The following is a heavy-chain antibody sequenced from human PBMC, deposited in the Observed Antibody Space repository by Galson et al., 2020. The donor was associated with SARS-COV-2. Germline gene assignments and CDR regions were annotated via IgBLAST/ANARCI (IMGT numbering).Heavy chain of an antibody. CDR2: ISYDGSNK. D-gene: IGHD3-10*01. CDR3: ARDGRETYYYGSGSYLSPPDI. V-gene: IGHV3-30-3*01. CDR1: GFTFSSYA. Sequence: GESLKISCAASGFTFSSYAMHWVRQAPGKGLEWVAVISYDGSNKYYADSVKGRFTISRDNSKNTLYLQMNSLRAEDTAVYYCARDGRETYYYGSGSYLSPPDIWGQGTMVTVSS. J-gene: IGHJ3*02.